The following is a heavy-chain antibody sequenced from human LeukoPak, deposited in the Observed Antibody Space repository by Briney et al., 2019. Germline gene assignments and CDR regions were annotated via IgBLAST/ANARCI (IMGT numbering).Heavy chain of an antibody. CDR1: GYSFTSYW. CDR2: IYPGDSDT. V-gene: IGHV5-51*01. J-gene: IGHJ4*02. CDR3: ARRNCSSTSCYAVFDY. Sequence: GESLKISCXGSGYSFTSYWIGWVRQMPGKGLEWMGIIYPGDSDTRYSPSFQGQVTISADKSTSTAYLQWSSLKASDTAMYYCARRNCSSTSCYAVFDYWGQGTLVTVSS. D-gene: IGHD2-2*01.